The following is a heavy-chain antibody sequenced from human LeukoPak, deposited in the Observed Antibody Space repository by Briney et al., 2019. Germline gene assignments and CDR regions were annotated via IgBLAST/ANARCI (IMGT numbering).Heavy chain of an antibody. CDR3: AIGDYSLDY. V-gene: IGHV3-23*01. CDR1: GFTFSSYA. Sequence: GGSLRLSCAASGFTFSSYAMSWVRQAPGKGLESVSAISGSGGSTYYADSVKGRFIISRDNSKNTLYLQMNSLRAEDTAVYYCAIGDYSLDYWGQGTLVTVSS. D-gene: IGHD2-15*01. J-gene: IGHJ4*02. CDR2: ISGSGGST.